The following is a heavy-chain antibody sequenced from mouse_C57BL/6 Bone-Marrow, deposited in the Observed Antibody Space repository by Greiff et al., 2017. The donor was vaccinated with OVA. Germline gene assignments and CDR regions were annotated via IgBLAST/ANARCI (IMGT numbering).Heavy chain of an antibody. CDR2: IDPSDSYT. CDR1: GYTFTSYW. CDR3: ARSGELRLRFAY. V-gene: IGHV1-59*01. Sequence: QVQLQQPGAELVRPGTSVTLSCKASGYTFTSYWMHWVKQRPGQGLEWIGVIDPSDSYTNYNQKFKGKATLTVDTSSSTAYMQLSSLTSEDSAVYYCARSGELRLRFAYWGQGTLVTVSA. J-gene: IGHJ3*01. D-gene: IGHD3-2*02.